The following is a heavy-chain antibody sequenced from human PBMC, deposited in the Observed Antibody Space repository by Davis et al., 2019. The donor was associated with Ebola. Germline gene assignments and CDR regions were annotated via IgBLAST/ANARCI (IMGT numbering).Heavy chain of an antibody. V-gene: IGHV3-53*01. CDR2: IYSGGSI. Sequence: PGGSLRLSCAASGFTVSSNYMSWVRQAPGKGLEWVSVIYSGGSIYYADSVKGRFTISRDNAKNSLYLQMNSLRAEDTAVYYCARAVVDWGQGTLVTVSS. J-gene: IGHJ4*02. CDR1: GFTVSSNY. D-gene: IGHD2-15*01. CDR3: ARAVVD.